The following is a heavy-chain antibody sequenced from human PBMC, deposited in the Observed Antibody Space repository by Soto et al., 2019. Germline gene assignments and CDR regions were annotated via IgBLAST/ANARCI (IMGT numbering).Heavy chain of an antibody. Sequence: GGSLRLSCAASGFTFSSHWMHWVRQAPGKGLVWVSRVNNDGGRTNYADSVKGRFTISRDNAKNTLYLQMNSLRAEDTAVYYCAREIAAAGTAFDIWGQGTMVTVSS. CDR3: AREIAAAGTAFDI. J-gene: IGHJ3*02. CDR1: GFTFSSHW. V-gene: IGHV3-74*01. D-gene: IGHD6-13*01. CDR2: VNNDGGRT.